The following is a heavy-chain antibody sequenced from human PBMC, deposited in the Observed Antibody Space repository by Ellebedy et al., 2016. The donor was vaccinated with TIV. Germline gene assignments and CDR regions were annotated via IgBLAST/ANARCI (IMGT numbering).Heavy chain of an antibody. Sequence: AASVKVSCKASGYTFTSYYMHWVRQAPGQGLEWMGIINPSGGSTSYAQKFQGRVTMTRDTSTSTVYMELSSLRSEDTAVYYCARDGVAILGHNWFDPWGQGTLVTVSS. V-gene: IGHV1-46*01. D-gene: IGHD3-9*01. CDR2: INPSGGST. CDR3: ARDGVAILGHNWFDP. J-gene: IGHJ5*02. CDR1: GYTFTSYY.